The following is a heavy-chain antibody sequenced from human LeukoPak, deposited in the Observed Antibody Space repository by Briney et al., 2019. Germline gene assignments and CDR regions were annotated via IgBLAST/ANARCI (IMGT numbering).Heavy chain of an antibody. Sequence: PSETLSLTCTVSGGSISSYYWSWIRQPAGKGLEWIGRIYTSGSTNYNPSLKSRVTMSVDTSKNQFSLKLCSVTAADTAVYYCAREVGTIMVNWFDPWGQGTLVTVSS. J-gene: IGHJ5*02. V-gene: IGHV4-4*07. CDR3: AREVGTIMVNWFDP. CDR1: GGSISSYY. CDR2: IYTSGST. D-gene: IGHD3-3*01.